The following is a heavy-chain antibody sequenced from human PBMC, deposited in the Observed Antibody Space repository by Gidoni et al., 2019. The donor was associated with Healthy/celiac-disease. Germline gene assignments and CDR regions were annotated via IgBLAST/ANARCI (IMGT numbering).Heavy chain of an antibody. V-gene: IGHV4-59*01. CDR1: GGSISSNY. CDR2: IYYSGST. CDR3: ARDTSGYDLDYYYYGMDV. J-gene: IGHJ6*02. Sequence: QVQLQESGPGLVKPSENLSLTCTVSGGSISSNYWSWIRQPPGKGLEWIGYIYYSGSTNYNPSLKSRVTISVDTSKNQFSLKLSSVTAADTAVYYCARDTSGYDLDYYYYGMDVWGQGTTVTVSS. D-gene: IGHD5-12*01.